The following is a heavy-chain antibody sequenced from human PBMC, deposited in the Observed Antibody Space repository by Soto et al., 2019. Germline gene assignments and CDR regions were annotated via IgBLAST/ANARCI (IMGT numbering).Heavy chain of an antibody. D-gene: IGHD4-17*01. CDR1: GFTFSSYA. Sequence: GGSLRLSCAASGFTFSSYAMSWVRQAPGKGLEWVSAISGSGGSTYYADSVKGRFTISRDNSKNTLYLQMNSLRAEDTAVYYCAKTGRTVTTTTDLDYWGQGTLVTVPQ. V-gene: IGHV3-23*01. J-gene: IGHJ4*02. CDR2: ISGSGGST. CDR3: AKTGRTVTTTTDLDY.